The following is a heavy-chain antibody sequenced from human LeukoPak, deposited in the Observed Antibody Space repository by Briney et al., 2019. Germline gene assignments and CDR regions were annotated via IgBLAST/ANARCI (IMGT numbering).Heavy chain of an antibody. V-gene: IGHV4-39*01. CDR1: GDSLSSGLYY. J-gene: IGHJ4*02. Sequence: SETLSLTCTVSGDSLSSGLYYWGWIRQPPGKGLTWIGSVYYSGSTLFSASFENRVAMPVDRSKNQFSLKLSSVTAADTATYYCARLCKATTCAKFEYWGQGILVTVAS. CDR3: ARLCKATTCAKFEY. CDR2: VYYSGST. D-gene: IGHD2/OR15-2a*01.